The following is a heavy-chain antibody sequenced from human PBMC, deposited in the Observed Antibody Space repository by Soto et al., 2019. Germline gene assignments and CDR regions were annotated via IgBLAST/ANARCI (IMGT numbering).Heavy chain of an antibody. CDR1: GGSISHADYY. Sequence: QVQLQESGPGQVKPSQTLSLTCTVSGGSISHADYYWTWIRQHPGKDVEWIGYTYYSGGTYYNPSLESRVTISVDTSKNQFSLKLSSVTPADTAVYYCARAMVRGVLHYWGQGTLVTVSS. J-gene: IGHJ4*02. CDR2: TYYSGGT. V-gene: IGHV4-31*03. CDR3: ARAMVRGVLHY. D-gene: IGHD3-10*01.